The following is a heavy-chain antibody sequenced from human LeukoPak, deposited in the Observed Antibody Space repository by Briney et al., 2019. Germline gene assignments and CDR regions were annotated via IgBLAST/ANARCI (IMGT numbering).Heavy chain of an antibody. CDR3: SSLFGVVNLDSSDYSR. J-gene: IGHJ4*02. V-gene: IGHV3-74*01. D-gene: IGHD3-22*01. CDR1: GFTFSSYW. Sequence: GGSLTLSCAACGFTFSSYWMHWVGQAPEKGLVWVSRISGDGRSTNYEDSVKGRFTISRDNAKNTLYLQMNSRRPEDTAVYYWSSLFGVVNLDSSDYSRWGQGTPVTVSS. CDR2: ISGDGRST.